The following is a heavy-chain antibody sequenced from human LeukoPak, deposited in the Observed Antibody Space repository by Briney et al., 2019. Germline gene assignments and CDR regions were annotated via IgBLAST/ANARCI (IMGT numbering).Heavy chain of an antibody. J-gene: IGHJ4*02. CDR2: ISSSSSYI. CDR1: GFTFSSYS. D-gene: IGHD6-19*01. CDR3: AKVEPRSVAVDY. V-gene: IGHV3-21*04. Sequence: GGSLRLSCAASGFTFSSYSMNWVRQAPGKGLEWVSSISSSSSYIYYADSVKGRFTISRDNSKNTLYLQMNSLRAEDTAVYYCAKVEPRSVAVDYWGQGTLVTVSS.